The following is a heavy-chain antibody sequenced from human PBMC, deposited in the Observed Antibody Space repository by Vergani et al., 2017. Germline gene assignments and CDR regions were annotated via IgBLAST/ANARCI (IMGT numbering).Heavy chain of an antibody. J-gene: IGHJ5*02. CDR1: GGSISSSSYY. CDR2: IYYSGST. Sequence: QLQLQESGPGLVKPSETLSLTCTVSGGSISSSSYYWGWIRQPPGKGLEWIGSIYYSGSTYYNPSLKSRVTISVDTSKNQFSLKLSSVTAADTAVYYCARSLDSSLGPFDPWGQGTLVTVSS. CDR3: ARSLDSSLGPFDP. D-gene: IGHD3-22*01. V-gene: IGHV4-39*07.